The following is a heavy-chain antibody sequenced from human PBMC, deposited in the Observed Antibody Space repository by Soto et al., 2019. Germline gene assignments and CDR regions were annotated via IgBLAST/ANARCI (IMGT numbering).Heavy chain of an antibody. CDR1: GGSFSGYY. D-gene: IGHD2-15*01. CDR3: AREVVVVAATVYYYYGMDV. V-gene: IGHV4-59*01. CDR2: IYYSGST. J-gene: IGHJ6*02. Sequence: SETLSLTCAVYGGSFSGYYWTWIRQPPGKGLEWIGYIYYSGSTNYNPSLKSRVTISVDTSKNQFSLKLSSVTAADTAVYYCAREVVVVAATVYYYYGMDVWGQGTTVTVSS.